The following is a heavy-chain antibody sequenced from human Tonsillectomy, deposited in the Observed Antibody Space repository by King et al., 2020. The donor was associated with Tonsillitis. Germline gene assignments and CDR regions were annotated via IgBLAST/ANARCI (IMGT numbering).Heavy chain of an antibody. CDR1: GYSFTSYS. CDR2: INPSGTST. V-gene: IGHV1-46*01. CDR3: ARGGVGATLYYFDY. J-gene: IGHJ4*02. Sequence: QLVQSGAEVKKPGASVKVSCKASGYSFTSYSMHWVRQAPGQGLEWMGVINPSGTSTTYAQQFQGRVTMTRDTSTSTVYMELSSLRSEDTTVYYCARGGVGATLYYFDYWGQGTLVTVSS. D-gene: IGHD1-26*01.